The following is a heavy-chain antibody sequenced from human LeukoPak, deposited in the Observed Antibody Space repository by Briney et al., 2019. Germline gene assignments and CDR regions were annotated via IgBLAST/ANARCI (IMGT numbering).Heavy chain of an antibody. CDR1: AFTVSSNC. Sequence: GGSLRLSCAVSAFTVSSNCMSWVRQAPGQGLEWVSVIYSGGTTYYADSVKGRFTISRDNSKNTLYLQMNSLRAEDTAVYYCARDDGQGGPFDYWGQGTLLTVSS. D-gene: IGHD3-16*01. CDR3: ARDDGQGGPFDY. V-gene: IGHV3-53*01. J-gene: IGHJ4*02. CDR2: IYSGGTT.